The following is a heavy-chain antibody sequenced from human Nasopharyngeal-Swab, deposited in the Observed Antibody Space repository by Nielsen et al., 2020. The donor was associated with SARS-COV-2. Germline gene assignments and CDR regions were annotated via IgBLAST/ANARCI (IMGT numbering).Heavy chain of an antibody. CDR1: GYTFTSYG. V-gene: IGHV1-2*02. D-gene: IGHD3-3*01. Sequence: ASVKVSCKASGYTFTSYGISWVRQAPGQGLEWMGWINPNSGGTNYAQKFQGRVTMTRDTSISTAYMELSRLRSDDTAVYYCARLHPYDFWSGGGGPVDYYYYYGMDVWGQGTTVTVSS. CDR3: ARLHPYDFWSGGGGPVDYYYYYGMDV. CDR2: INPNSGGT. J-gene: IGHJ6*02.